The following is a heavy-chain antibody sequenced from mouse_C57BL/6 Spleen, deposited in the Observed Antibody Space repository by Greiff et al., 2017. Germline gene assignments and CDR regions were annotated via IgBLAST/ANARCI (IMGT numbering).Heavy chain of an antibody. CDR1: GYTFTSYW. CDR3: ARGSYYGSNWYFDV. D-gene: IGHD1-1*01. Sequence: QVQLQQPGAELVRPGSSVKLSCKASGYTFTSYWMHWVKQRPIQGLEWIGNIDPSDSETHYNQKFKDKATLTVAKSSSTAYMQLSSLTSEDSAVYYCARGSYYGSNWYFDVWGTGTTVTVSS. J-gene: IGHJ1*03. V-gene: IGHV1-52*01. CDR2: IDPSDSET.